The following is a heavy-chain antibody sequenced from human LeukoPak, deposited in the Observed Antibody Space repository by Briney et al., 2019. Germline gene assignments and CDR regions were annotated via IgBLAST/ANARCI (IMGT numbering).Heavy chain of an antibody. Sequence: RASVKVSCKASGGTFSSYAISWVRQAPGQGLEWMGRIIPIFGTANYAQKFQGRVTITTDESTSTAYMELSSLRSEDTAVYYCARGEAFAFDMWGQGTVVTVSS. J-gene: IGHJ3*02. CDR3: ARGEAFAFDM. CDR2: IIPIFGTA. D-gene: IGHD3-3*02. V-gene: IGHV1-69*05. CDR1: GGTFSSYA.